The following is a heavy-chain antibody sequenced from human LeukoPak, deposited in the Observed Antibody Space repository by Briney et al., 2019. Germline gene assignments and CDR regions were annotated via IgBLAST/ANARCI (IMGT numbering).Heavy chain of an antibody. V-gene: IGHV3-30*03. CDR1: GFTFSSYG. CDR3: AREGYYGSGSPPSLYFDY. Sequence: GGSLRLSCAASGFTFSSYGMHWVRQAPGKGLEWVSVTSSDLNVKLYADSVKGRFTISRDNSRSTLYLQMNSLRPEDTAIYYCAREGYYGSGSPPSLYFDYWGQGTLVTVSS. CDR2: TSSDLNVK. D-gene: IGHD3-10*01. J-gene: IGHJ4*02.